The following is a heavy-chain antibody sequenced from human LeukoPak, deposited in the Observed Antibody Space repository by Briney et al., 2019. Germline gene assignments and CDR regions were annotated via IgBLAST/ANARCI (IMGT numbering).Heavy chain of an antibody. J-gene: IGHJ4*02. CDR2: ITPSGGT. V-gene: IGHV1-2*02. CDR1: GYTFTSYA. CDR3: ARDRYGDGFAHLDY. D-gene: IGHD4-17*01. Sequence: ASVKVSCKASGYTFTSYAIHWVRQAPGQGLEWMGWITPSGGTNYPQKFQGRVAITWDTSITTAYMDLSRLTSDVTAVYYCARDRYGDGFAHLDYWGQGALVTVSS.